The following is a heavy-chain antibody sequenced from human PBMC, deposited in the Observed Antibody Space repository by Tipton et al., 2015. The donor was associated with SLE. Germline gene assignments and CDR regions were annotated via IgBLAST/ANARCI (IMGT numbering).Heavy chain of an antibody. J-gene: IGHJ4*02. V-gene: IGHV4-59*01. CDR1: GGSFSGYY. D-gene: IGHD1-26*01. Sequence: TLSLTCTVSGGSFSGYYWNWIRQPPGKGLEWIGYIYDSGTTNFNPSLKSRVIISEDTSKNQFSLKLSSVTAADTAVYYCASDRLGGPFDSWGQGTLVTVSS. CDR3: ASDRLGGPFDS. CDR2: IYDSGTT.